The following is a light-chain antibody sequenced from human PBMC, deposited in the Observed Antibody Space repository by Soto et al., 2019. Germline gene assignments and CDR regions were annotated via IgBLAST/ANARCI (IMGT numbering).Light chain of an antibody. CDR1: QSIANN. Sequence: EIVMTQSPASLSASPGERITLSCKASQSIANNLAWHQQKPGQAPRLLMYGASTRAADIPARFSGSGSGTEFSLTISSLQSEDFAVYYCQQYNNWPRTFGQGTKVDIK. V-gene: IGKV3-15*01. J-gene: IGKJ1*01. CDR2: GAS. CDR3: QQYNNWPRT.